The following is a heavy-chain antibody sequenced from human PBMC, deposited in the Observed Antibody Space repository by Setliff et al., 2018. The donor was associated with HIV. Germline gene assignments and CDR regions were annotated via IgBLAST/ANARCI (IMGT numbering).Heavy chain of an antibody. Sequence: SVKVSCKASGSTFTSYAINWVRQAPGQGLEWMGGIIPIFSTSNYAQRFQGRVTITADESTSTAYMELSSLRSEDTAVYYCARGSPTGDGLFDYWGQGTLGTVSS. CDR2: IIPIFSTS. J-gene: IGHJ4*02. CDR1: GSTFTSYA. CDR3: ARGSPTGDGLFDY. V-gene: IGHV1-69*13. D-gene: IGHD7-27*01.